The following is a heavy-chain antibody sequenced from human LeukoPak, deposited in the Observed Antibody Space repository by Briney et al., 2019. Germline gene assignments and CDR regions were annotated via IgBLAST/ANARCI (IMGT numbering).Heavy chain of an antibody. CDR3: TTLTYYYDSSGYYS. V-gene: IGHV3-15*01. D-gene: IGHD3-22*01. J-gene: IGHJ4*02. CDR2: IKSKTDGGTT. CDR1: GFTFSNAW. Sequence: GGSLRLSCAASGFTFSNAWMSWVRQAPGKGLEWVGRIKSKTDGGTTDYAAPVKGRFTISRDDSKNTLYLQMNSLKTEDTAVYYCTTLTYYYDSSGYYSWGQGTLVTASS.